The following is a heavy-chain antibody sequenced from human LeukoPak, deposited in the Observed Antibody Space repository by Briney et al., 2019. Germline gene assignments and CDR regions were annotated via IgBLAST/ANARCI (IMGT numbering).Heavy chain of an antibody. CDR2: IYYNGRT. CDR1: GGSISDINYY. V-gene: IGHV4-39*01. J-gene: IGHJ5*02. Sequence: SETLSLTCTVSGGSISDINYYWGWIRQPPGKGLEWIGSIYYNGRTYYSPSLKSRVTISIDTSKDQFSLKLNSVTAADTTIYYCARHINRPESDFNWFDPWGQGTLVTVSS. CDR3: ARHINRPESDFNWFDP. D-gene: IGHD2/OR15-2a*01.